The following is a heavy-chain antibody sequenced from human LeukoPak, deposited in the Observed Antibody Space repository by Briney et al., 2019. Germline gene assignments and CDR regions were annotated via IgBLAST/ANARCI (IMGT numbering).Heavy chain of an antibody. Sequence: PGGSLRLSCSASGFTFSNYPMHWVRQAPGKGLEYVSTIFTNAHITAYAASVKGRFTTSRDNSMDTVYLQMSSLTPEDTAVYYCVKSQSDGLDVWGQGATVIVSS. CDR1: GFTFSNYP. J-gene: IGHJ6*02. CDR3: VKSQSDGLDV. V-gene: IGHV3-64D*08. CDR2: IFTNAHIT.